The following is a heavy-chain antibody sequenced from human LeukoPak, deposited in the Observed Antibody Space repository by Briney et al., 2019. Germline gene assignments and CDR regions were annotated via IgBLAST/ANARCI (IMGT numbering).Heavy chain of an antibody. CDR3: ARSDSSSWYFLGSGFDY. V-gene: IGHV3-64*02. J-gene: IGHJ4*02. Sequence: PGGSLRLSCAASGFTFSSYAMHWVRQAPGKGLEYVSAISNNGGSTYYADSVKGRFTISRDNSKNTLYLQMGSLRTEDMAVYYCARSDSSSWYFLGSGFDYWGQGTLITVSS. CDR2: ISNNGGST. D-gene: IGHD6-13*01. CDR1: GFTFSSYA.